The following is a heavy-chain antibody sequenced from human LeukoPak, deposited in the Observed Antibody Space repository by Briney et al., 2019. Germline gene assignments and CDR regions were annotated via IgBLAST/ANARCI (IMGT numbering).Heavy chain of an antibody. J-gene: IGHJ6*03. CDR3: ARRGRRQQGRGGHYYYYYMDV. D-gene: IGHD6-13*01. V-gene: IGHV4-34*01. CDR1: GGSFSGYY. Sequence: PSETLSLTCAVYGGSFSGYYWSWIRQPPGKGLEWIGEINHSGSTNYNPSLKSRVTISVDTSKNQFSLKLSSVTAADTAVYYCARRGRRQQGRGGHYYYYYMDVWGKGTTVTISS. CDR2: INHSGST.